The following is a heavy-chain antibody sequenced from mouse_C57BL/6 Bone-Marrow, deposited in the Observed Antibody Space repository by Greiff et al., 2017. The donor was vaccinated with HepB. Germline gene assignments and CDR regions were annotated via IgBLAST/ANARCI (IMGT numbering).Heavy chain of an antibody. J-gene: IGHJ4*01. D-gene: IGHD2-10*02. CDR3: ARHEEVWYPHYYAMDY. V-gene: IGHV5-6*01. CDR1: GFTFSSYG. Sequence: EVQLVESGGDLVKPGGSLKLSCAASGFTFSSYGMSWVRQPPDKRLEWVGTISSGGSYTYYPDSVKGRFTISSDNAKNTLYRQMSRLKAEDTAMYYCARHEEVWYPHYYAMDYWGQGTSVTVSS. CDR2: ISSGGSYT.